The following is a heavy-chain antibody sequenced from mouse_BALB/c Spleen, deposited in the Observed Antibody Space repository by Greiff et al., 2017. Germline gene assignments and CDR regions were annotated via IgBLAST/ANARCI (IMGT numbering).Heavy chain of an antibody. D-gene: IGHD5-1-1*01. CDR1: GYTFTSYW. V-gene: IGHV1-69*02. Sequence: QVQLKQPGAELVKPGASVKLSCKASGYTFTSYWMHWVKQRPGQGLEWIGEIDPSDSYTNYNQKFKGKATLTVDQSSSTAYMQLSSLTSEDSAVYYCARKYGGYFDVWGAGTTVTVSS. CDR2: IDPSDSYT. J-gene: IGHJ1*01. CDR3: ARKYGGYFDV.